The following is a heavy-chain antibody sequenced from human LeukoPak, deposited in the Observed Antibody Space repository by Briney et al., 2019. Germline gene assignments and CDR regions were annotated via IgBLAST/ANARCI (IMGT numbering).Heavy chain of an antibody. CDR1: GFTFGSYW. V-gene: IGHV3-7*01. D-gene: IGHD1-7*01. J-gene: IGHJ4*02. CDR3: ARENYVQTGFDY. CDR2: IKQDGSEK. Sequence: PGGSLRLSCAASGFTFGSYWMSWVRQAPGKGLEWVANIKQDGSEKYYVDSVKGRFTISRDNAKNSLYLQMNSLRAEDTAVYYCARENYVQTGFDYWGQGTLVTVSS.